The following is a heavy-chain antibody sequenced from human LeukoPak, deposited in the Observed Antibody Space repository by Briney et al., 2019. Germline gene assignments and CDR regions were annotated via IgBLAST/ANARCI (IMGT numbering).Heavy chain of an antibody. V-gene: IGHV3-23*01. Sequence: GGSLRLSCAASGFSFNTYAMSWVRQAPGKGLEWVSAISNTGGSTYYADSVKGRFTISRDNSKNTLYLQMNSLRAEDTAVYYCASGSVTTGTTFNYWGQGTLVTVSS. CDR3: ASGSVTTGTTFNY. CDR2: ISNTGGST. D-gene: IGHD1-1*01. CDR1: GFSFNTYA. J-gene: IGHJ4*02.